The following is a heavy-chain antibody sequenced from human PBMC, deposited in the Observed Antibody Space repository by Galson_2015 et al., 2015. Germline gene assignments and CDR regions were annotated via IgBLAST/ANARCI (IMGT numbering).Heavy chain of an antibody. CDR2: ISYDGSNK. V-gene: IGHV3-30-3*01. J-gene: IGHJ6*02. CDR3: ARGDHTTGSTYGMDV. Sequence: SLRLSCAASGFTFSSYAMHWVRQAPGKGLEWVAVISYDGSNKYYADSVKGRFTISRDNSKNTLSLQMNSLRAEDTAVYYCARGDHTTGSTYGMDVWGQGTTVTVSS. D-gene: IGHD1-1*01. CDR1: GFTFSSYA.